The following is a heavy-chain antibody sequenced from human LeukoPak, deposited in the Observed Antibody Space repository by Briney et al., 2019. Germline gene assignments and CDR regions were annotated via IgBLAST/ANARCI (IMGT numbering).Heavy chain of an antibody. J-gene: IGHJ4*02. Sequence: SETLSLTCTVSGGSISSSTYYWGWIRQPPGKGLEWIGSLYYTGSTYYNPSLKTRVTISVDTSKNQFSLKLSSVTAADTAVYYCARQGRYYDSSGYSKFVYYFDYWGQGTLVTVSS. CDR2: LYYTGST. CDR3: ARQGRYYDSSGYSKFVYYFDY. V-gene: IGHV4-39*01. CDR1: GGSISSSTYY. D-gene: IGHD3-22*01.